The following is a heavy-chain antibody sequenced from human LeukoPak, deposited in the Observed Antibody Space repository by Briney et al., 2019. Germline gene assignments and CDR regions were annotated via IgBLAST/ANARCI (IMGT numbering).Heavy chain of an antibody. CDR3: AREYSSRVYYDSSAPRPYAFDI. Sequence: SGGSLRLSCAASGFTFSPYTMHWVRQAPGKGLEWVSYISSSSSTIYYADSVKGRFTISRDNAKNSLYLQMNSLRAEDTAVYYCAREYSSRVYYDSSAPRPYAFDIWGQGTMVTVSS. V-gene: IGHV3-48*04. J-gene: IGHJ3*02. CDR1: GFTFSPYT. D-gene: IGHD3-22*01. CDR2: ISSSSSTI.